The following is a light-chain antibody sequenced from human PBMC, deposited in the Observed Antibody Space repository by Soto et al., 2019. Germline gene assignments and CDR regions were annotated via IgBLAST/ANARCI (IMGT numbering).Light chain of an antibody. CDR3: LQYDNWPRT. Sequence: EIVMTQSPATLSVSPGETATLSCRASQSVSSDLAWYQQKPGQSPRLLIYSASTRATGIPARFSGSGFGTEFSLIISSLQSEDFALYFCLQYDNWPRTFGQGTKVDIK. CDR1: QSVSSD. CDR2: SAS. J-gene: IGKJ1*01. V-gene: IGKV3-15*01.